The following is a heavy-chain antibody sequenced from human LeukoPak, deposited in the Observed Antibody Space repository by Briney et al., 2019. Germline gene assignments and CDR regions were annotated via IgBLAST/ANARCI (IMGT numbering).Heavy chain of an antibody. CDR3: ARDQETYYYDSSGFRYFDY. D-gene: IGHD3-22*01. J-gene: IGHJ4*02. CDR2: IKQDGSEK. Sequence: PGGSLRLSGAASGFTFSSYWMSWVRQAPGKGLEWVANIKQDGSEKYYVDSVKGRFTISRDNAKNSLYLQMNSLRAEDTAVYYCARDQETYYYDSSGFRYFDYWGQGTLVTVSS. V-gene: IGHV3-7*01. CDR1: GFTFSSYW.